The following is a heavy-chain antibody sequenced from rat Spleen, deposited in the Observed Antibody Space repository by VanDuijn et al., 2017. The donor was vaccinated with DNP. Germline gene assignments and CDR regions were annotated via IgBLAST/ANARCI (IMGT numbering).Heavy chain of an antibody. CDR3: TRVPRWGGYRDVMDA. CDR1: GFIFSNYG. CDR2: ISPSGGST. V-gene: IGHV5-19*01. Sequence: EVQLVESGGGPVQPGRSLKLSCVASGFIFSNYGMHWIRQAPTKGLEWVASISPSGGSTYYRDSVKGRFTISRDNAKSTLYLQMDSLRSEDTATYYCTRVPRWGGYRDVMDAWGQGASVTVSS. D-gene: IGHD1-11*01. J-gene: IGHJ4*01.